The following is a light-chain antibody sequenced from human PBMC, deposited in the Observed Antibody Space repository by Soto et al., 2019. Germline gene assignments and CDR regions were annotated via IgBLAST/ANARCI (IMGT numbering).Light chain of an antibody. Sequence: DTQMTQSPSTLSASVGDRVTITCRASQSISTSMAWYQQKPGKAPKLLIYAASTLETGVPSRFSGGRSGTDFTLTINNLQPEDFATYYCQQATISQLTFGGGTKVEIK. CDR1: QSISTS. J-gene: IGKJ4*01. V-gene: IGKV1-12*01. CDR3: QQATISQLT. CDR2: AAS.